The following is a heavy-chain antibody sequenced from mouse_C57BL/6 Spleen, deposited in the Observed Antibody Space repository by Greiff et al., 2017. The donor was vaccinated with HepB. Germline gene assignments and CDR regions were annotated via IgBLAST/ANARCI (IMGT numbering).Heavy chain of an antibody. CDR3: ARGYYGSYYAMDY. CDR2: INPGSGGT. CDR1: GYAFTNYL. D-gene: IGHD1-1*01. J-gene: IGHJ4*01. Sequence: VQLQQSGAELVRPGTSVKVSCKASGYAFTNYLIEWVKQRPGQGLEWIGVINPGSGGTNYNEKFKGKATLTADKSSSTAYMQLSSLTSEDSAVYVCARGYYGSYYAMDYWGKGTSVTVSS. V-gene: IGHV1-54*01.